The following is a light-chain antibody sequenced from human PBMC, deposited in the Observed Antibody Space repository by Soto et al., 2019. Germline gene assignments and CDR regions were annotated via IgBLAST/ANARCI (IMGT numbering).Light chain of an antibody. V-gene: IGLV1-44*01. CDR1: SSNIGSTT. CDR3: CSNAVGSTYV. Sequence: QSVLTQPPSASGTPGHRVTLSCSGASSNIGSTTVSWYQHAPGTAPKLLIFSNDQRPSGVSNRFSGSKSGSTASLTISGLQAEDEADYYCCSNAVGSTYVFGTGTKVTVL. J-gene: IGLJ1*01. CDR2: SND.